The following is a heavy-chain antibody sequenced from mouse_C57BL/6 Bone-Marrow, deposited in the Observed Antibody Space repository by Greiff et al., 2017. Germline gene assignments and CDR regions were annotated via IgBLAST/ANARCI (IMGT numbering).Heavy chain of an antibody. J-gene: IGHJ4*01. CDR2: IDPENGDT. V-gene: IGHV14-4*01. D-gene: IGHD3-3*01. Sequence: DVQLQESGAELVRPGASVKLSCTASGYNITDDYMHWVKQRPDQGLEWIGWIDPENGDTEYASKFKGKATITADTSSNTAYLQLGSLTSEDTAVYYCSPLRAGGYYAMDYWGQGTSVTVSS. CDR3: SPLRAGGYYAMDY. CDR1: GYNITDDY.